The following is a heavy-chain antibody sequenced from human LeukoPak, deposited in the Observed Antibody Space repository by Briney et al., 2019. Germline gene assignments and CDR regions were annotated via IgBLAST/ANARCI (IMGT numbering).Heavy chain of an antibody. V-gene: IGHV1-18*01. CDR1: GYSFVCYR. D-gene: IGHD1-26*01. CDR3: ARGGIGASYDYYGMDV. CDR2: FNPENGNT. J-gene: IGHJ6*02. Sequence: ASVKVSCKASGYSFVCYRITWVRQAPGQGLEWMGWFNPENGNTNYAQKVQGRVTMTADTSTSTSYMELRSLRSDDTAVYYCARGGIGASYDYYGMDVWGQGTTVTVSS.